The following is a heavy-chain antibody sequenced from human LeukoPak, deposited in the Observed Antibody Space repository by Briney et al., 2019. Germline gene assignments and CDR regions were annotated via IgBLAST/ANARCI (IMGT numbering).Heavy chain of an antibody. Sequence: SETLSLTCTVSGGSISSYYWSWIRQPPGKGLEWIGYIYYIGSTKYNSSLKSRVTISVDTSKNQFSLRLSSVTAADTAVYYFARLYSWNYNWFDPWGQGTLVTVSS. J-gene: IGHJ5*02. V-gene: IGHV4-59*01. CDR2: IYYIGST. D-gene: IGHD1-7*01. CDR3: ARLYSWNYNWFDP. CDR1: GGSISSYY.